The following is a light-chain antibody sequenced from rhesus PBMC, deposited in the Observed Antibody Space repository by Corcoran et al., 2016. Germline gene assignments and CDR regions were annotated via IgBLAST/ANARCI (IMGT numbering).Light chain of an antibody. V-gene: IGKV1-94*01. Sequence: DIQMTQSPSSLSASVGDRVTVTCRASQGINKELSWYQQKPGKAPTLLIYAASSLQTGVSSRFSGSGSWTDYHLTISILQPEYVATYYCLQDYTTPLTFGGGTKVEIK. J-gene: IGKJ4*01. CDR1: QGINKE. CDR2: AAS. CDR3: LQDYTTPLT.